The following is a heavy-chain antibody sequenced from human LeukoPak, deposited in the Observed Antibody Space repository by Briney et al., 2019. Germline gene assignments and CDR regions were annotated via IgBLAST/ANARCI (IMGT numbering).Heavy chain of an antibody. CDR3: ATNPHYYDSSGPFH. D-gene: IGHD3-22*01. J-gene: IGHJ4*02. V-gene: IGHV3-23*01. CDR1: GFTFSSYA. Sequence: GGSLRLSCAASGFTFSSYAMSWVRQAPGKGLEWVSAISGSGGSTYYADSVKGRFTISRDNSKNTVYLQMNSLRDEDTAVYYCATNPHYYDSSGPFHWGQGTLVTVSS. CDR2: ISGSGGST.